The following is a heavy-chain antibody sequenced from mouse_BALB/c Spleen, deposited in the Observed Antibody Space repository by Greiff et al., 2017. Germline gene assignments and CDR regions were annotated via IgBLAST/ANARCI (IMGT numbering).Heavy chain of an antibody. J-gene: IGHJ4*01. D-gene: IGHD2-3*01. CDR1: GFTFNTNA. CDR3: VREEWLLQAMDY. V-gene: IGHV10S3*01. Sequence: EVKLVEPGGGLVPPKGSLKLSCAASGFTFNTNAMNWVRQAPGKGLEWVARIRSKSNNYATYYADSVKDRFTISRDDSQSMLYLQMNNLKTEDTAMYYCVREEWLLQAMDYWGQGTSVTVSS. CDR2: IRSKSNNYAT.